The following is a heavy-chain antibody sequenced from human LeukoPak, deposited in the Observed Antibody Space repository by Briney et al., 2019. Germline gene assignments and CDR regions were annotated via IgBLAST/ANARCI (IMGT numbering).Heavy chain of an antibody. D-gene: IGHD6-13*01. V-gene: IGHV4-59*01. CDR2: IYYTGST. Sequence: SETLSLTCTVSGGSISSSYWSWIRQPPGKGLEWIGNIYYTGSTNYNPSLKSRVTISVDTSKNQFSLELSSVTAADTAVYYCASSSCYGNWFDPWGQGTLVTVSS. CDR1: GGSISSSY. J-gene: IGHJ5*02. CDR3: ASSSCYGNWFDP.